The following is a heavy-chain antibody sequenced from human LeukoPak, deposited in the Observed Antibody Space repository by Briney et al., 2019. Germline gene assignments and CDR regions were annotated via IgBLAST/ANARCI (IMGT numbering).Heavy chain of an antibody. V-gene: IGHV3-53*01. J-gene: IGHJ2*01. CDR1: GFTVSTKY. CDR2: IYSGATT. CDR3: ARVGDHFHWNLDL. Sequence: GGSLRLSCAASGFTVSTKYMNWVRQAPGKGLEWASIIYSGATTYYADSVKGRFTISRDTSKNTVSLQMNSLRAEDTAVYFCARVGDHFHWNLDLWGRGTPVTVSS. D-gene: IGHD3-3*02.